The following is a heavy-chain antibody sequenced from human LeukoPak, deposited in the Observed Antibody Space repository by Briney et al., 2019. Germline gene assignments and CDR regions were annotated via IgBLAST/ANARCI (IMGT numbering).Heavy chain of an antibody. CDR1: GGSFSGYY. J-gene: IGHJ4*02. V-gene: IGHV4-34*01. CDR2: INHSGST. D-gene: IGHD2-15*01. CDR3: AREPYCSGGSCYPFDY. Sequence: PSETLSLTCAVYGGSFSGYYWSWIRRPPGKGLEWIGEINHSGSTNYNPSLKSRVTISVDTSKNQFSLKLSSVTAADTAVYYCAREPYCSGGSCYPFDYWGQGTLVTVSS.